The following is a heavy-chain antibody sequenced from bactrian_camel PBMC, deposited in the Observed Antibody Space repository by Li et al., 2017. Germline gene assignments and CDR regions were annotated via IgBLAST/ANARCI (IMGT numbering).Heavy chain of an antibody. CDR1: ESTYRSIC. Sequence: HVQLVESGGGSVQAGGSLTLSCTASESTYRSICMAWFRQAPVSQRETVATVDSNGVTKVAGSVKGRFTLSKDNAKNTVYLQMNMLNPEDTGVYVCAVMVSALPFGPMCRRWLGHWGQGTQVTVS. D-gene: IGHD5*01. CDR2: VDSNGVT. CDR3: AVMVSALPFGPMCRRWLGH. V-gene: IGHV3S53*01. J-gene: IGHJ4*01.